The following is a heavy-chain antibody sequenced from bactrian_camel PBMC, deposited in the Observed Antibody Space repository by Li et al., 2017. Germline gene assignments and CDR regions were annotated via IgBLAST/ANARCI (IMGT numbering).Heavy chain of an antibody. CDR3: AADWDGSTCYLRYIDLGY. D-gene: IGHD2*01. V-gene: IGHV3S26*01. CDR2: AGDDDVT. Sequence: HVQLVESGGGSVQVGGSLRLSCVDSTVSFSSSCMAWVRQAPGKEREGVAAAGDDDVTSYTDSVKGRFTISKDTAKNTVYLQMDDLKPEDTAVYYCAADWDGSTCYLRYIDLGYWGQGTQVTVS. CDR1: TVSFSSSC. J-gene: IGHJ6*01.